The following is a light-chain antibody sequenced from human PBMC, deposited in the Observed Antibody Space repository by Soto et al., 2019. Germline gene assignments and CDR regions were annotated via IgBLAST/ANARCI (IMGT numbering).Light chain of an antibody. CDR1: QDIRND. Sequence: AIQMTQSPSSLSASVGDRVTITCRTSQDIRNDLGWYQQKPGKAPKLLIYSASSLQTGVPSRFSGSGSGTDFSLTISSLQPEDFATYYCLQDYNFPLTFGQGTKVEIK. V-gene: IGKV1-6*01. CDR3: LQDYNFPLT. J-gene: IGKJ1*01. CDR2: SAS.